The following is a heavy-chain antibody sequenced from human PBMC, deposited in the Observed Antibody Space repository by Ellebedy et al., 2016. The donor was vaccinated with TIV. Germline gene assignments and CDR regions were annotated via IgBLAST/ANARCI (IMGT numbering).Heavy chain of an antibody. D-gene: IGHD6-19*01. V-gene: IGHV4-4*07. Sequence: GSLRLSCTVSGGSVSTYYWSWIRQPAGKGLEWIGRIYNSEKTKYSPSLETRVTMSLDTSKNQFSLKLTSVTAADTAVYYCARGGVVAGADYWGQGTLVTVSS. CDR1: GGSVSTYY. J-gene: IGHJ4*02. CDR2: IYNSEKT. CDR3: ARGGVVAGADY.